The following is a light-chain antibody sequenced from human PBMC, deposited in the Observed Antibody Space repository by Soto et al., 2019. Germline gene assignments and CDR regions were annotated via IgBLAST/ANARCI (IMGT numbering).Light chain of an antibody. V-gene: IGKV1-33*01. Sequence: EIQMTQYTSSLSATVGDRVTITFQASQNINNYLNRYPQKPGRAPKLLIYDASNLEAGVPSMGRGSGSGRYFAFTISRLQREDIATYYGQRYESLPSFGQGTRLEI. CDR2: DAS. CDR3: QRYESLPS. J-gene: IGKJ5*01. CDR1: QNINNY.